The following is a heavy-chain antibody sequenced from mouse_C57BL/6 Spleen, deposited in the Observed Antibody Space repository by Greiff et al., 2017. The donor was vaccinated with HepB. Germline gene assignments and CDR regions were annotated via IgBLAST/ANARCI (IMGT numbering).Heavy chain of an antibody. CDR1: GYTFTSYW. V-gene: IGHV1-53*01. Sequence: VQLQQPGTELVKPGASVKLSCKASGYTFTSYWMHWVKQRPGQGLEWIGNINPGNGGTNYNEKFKSKATLTVDKSSSTAYMQLSSLTSEDSAVYYCAKSVTTVVDWYFDVWGTGTTVTVSS. CDR2: INPGNGGT. J-gene: IGHJ1*03. D-gene: IGHD1-1*01. CDR3: AKSVTTVVDWYFDV.